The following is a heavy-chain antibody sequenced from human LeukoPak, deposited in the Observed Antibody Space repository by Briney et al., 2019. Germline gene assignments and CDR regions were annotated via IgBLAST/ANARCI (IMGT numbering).Heavy chain of an antibody. Sequence: GGSLRLSCAASGFSFRTHSMKWVRQAPGKGLEWVSSITSFGSDIYYADSVKGRFTISRDDGKNSLYLQMKSLGAEDSAVYYCARAHDFWSGYRGNYMDVWGKGTTVTVSS. D-gene: IGHD3-3*01. CDR1: GFSFRTHS. V-gene: IGHV3-21*01. CDR3: ARAHDFWSGYRGNYMDV. J-gene: IGHJ6*03. CDR2: ITSFGSDI.